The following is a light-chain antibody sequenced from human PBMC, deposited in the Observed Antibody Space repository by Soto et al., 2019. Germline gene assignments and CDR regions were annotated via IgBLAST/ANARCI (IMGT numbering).Light chain of an antibody. J-gene: IGKJ2*01. CDR3: QQSYNTPHT. CDR2: AAS. Sequence: DIQMTQSPSSLYASVGDRVTITCRASQSISSYLNWYQQKPGKAPKLLIYAASSLQSGVPSMFSGIRSGTEFTPTISSLQTEDFASYYCQQSYNTPHTFGQGTKLEIK. CDR1: QSISSY. V-gene: IGKV1-39*01.